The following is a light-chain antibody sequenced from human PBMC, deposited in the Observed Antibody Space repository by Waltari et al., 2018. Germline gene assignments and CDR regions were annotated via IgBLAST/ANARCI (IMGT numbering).Light chain of an antibody. Sequence: SALTQPPSASGSPGQSVTISCTGTSSDVGGYNYVSWYQQHPGKAPKLMIYEVTKRPSGVPDRFSGPKSGNTAALTVSGLQTEDEADYYCSSYAGGSWVFGGGTKLTVL. CDR1: SSDVGGYNY. CDR2: EVT. V-gene: IGLV2-8*01. J-gene: IGLJ3*02. CDR3: SSYAGGSWV.